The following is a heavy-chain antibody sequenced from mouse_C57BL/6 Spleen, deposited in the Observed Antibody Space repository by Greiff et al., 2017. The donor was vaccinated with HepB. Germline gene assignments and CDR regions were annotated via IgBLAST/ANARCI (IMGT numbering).Heavy chain of an antibody. V-gene: IGHV14-4*01. CDR3: TKNYYGSSDWYFDV. Sequence: VQLQQSGAELVRPGASVKLSCTASGFNIKDDYMHWVKQRPEQGLEWIGWIDPENGDTEYASKFQGKATITADTSSNTAYLQLSSLTSEDTAVYYCTKNYYGSSDWYFDVWGTGTTVTVSS. J-gene: IGHJ1*03. CDR1: GFNIKDDY. CDR2: IDPENGDT. D-gene: IGHD1-1*01.